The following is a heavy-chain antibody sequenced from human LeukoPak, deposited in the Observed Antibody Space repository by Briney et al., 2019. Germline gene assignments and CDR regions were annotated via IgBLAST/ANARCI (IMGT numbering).Heavy chain of an antibody. CDR3: ARDGLLWFGELFSYYFDY. CDR1: GFTFSSYW. V-gene: IGHV3-7*01. Sequence: GGSLRLSCAASGFTFSSYWMSWVRQAPGKGLEWVANIKQDGSEKYYVDSVKGRFTISRDNAKNSLYLQTNSLRAEDTAVYYCARDGLLWFGELFSYYFDYWGQGTLVTVSS. CDR2: IKQDGSEK. D-gene: IGHD3-10*01. J-gene: IGHJ4*02.